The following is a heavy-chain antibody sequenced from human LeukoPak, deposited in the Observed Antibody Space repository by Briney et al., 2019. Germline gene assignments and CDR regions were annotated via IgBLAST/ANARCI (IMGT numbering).Heavy chain of an antibody. D-gene: IGHD3-22*01. CDR2: ISGSGGST. Sequence: GGSLRLSCVASGFTFNVHGMTWVRQAPGKGLEWVSAISGSGGSTYYADSVKGRFTISRDNSKNTLYLQMNSLRAEDTAVYYCAKDGYYDSSAADYWGQGTLVTVSS. CDR3: AKDGYYDSSAADY. V-gene: IGHV3-23*01. CDR1: GFTFNVHG. J-gene: IGHJ4*02.